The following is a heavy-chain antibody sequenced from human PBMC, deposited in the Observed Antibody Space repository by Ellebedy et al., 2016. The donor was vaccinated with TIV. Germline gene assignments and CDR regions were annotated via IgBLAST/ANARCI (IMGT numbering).Heavy chain of an antibody. CDR1: GFTFSNYD. CDR2: IGTAGDT. Sequence: GESLKISCAASGFTFSNYDMHWVRQATGKGLEWVSGIGTAGDTYYPGSVKGRFTISRDNSKNTLYLQLNNLRAGDTALYYCARTTTMTTFGPFDLWGQGTRVTVSS. CDR3: ARTTTMTTFGPFDL. V-gene: IGHV3-13*01. D-gene: IGHD3-16*01. J-gene: IGHJ3*01.